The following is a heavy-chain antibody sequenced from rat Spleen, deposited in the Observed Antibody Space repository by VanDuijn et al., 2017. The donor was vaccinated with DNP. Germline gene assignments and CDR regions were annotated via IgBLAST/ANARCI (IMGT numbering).Heavy chain of an antibody. CDR1: GYSITSNY. Sequence: EVQLQESGPGLVKPSQSLSLTCSVTGYSITSNYWGWIRKFPGNKMEWMGYISYSGSTSYNPSLKSRISITRDTSKNQFFLQLNSVTTEDTATYYCARSPVTSVAPVDYWGQGVMVTVSS. D-gene: IGHD1-8*01. CDR2: ISYSGST. CDR3: ARSPVTSVAPVDY. J-gene: IGHJ2*01. V-gene: IGHV3-1*01.